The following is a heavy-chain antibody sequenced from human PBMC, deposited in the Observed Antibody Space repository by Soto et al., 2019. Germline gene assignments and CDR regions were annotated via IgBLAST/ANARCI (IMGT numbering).Heavy chain of an antibody. CDR2: ISTYNGNT. Sequence: VQLVQSGAEVKKPGASVKVSCKASGYTFTTYGMSWVRQAPGQGLDWMGWISTYNGNTKYAERLQGRVTMTTDTTTSTAYMELRSLRSYDTAVYYCARGPTDYYDNSGDYFLDYWGQGTLVTVSS. D-gene: IGHD3-22*01. V-gene: IGHV1-18*01. CDR3: ARGPTDYYDNSGDYFLDY. CDR1: GYTFTTYG. J-gene: IGHJ4*02.